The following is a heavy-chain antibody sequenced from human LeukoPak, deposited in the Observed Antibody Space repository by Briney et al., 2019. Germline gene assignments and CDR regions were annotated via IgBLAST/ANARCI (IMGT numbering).Heavy chain of an antibody. Sequence: GFXXSSXXXXWVRRAPGKXXXXXSAXSGSGGSTYYXDYVKARFSISRYNSKNPLYLQMNSLRADDTSVYYCAKVNEEDFEQLVFVLHVSRTHYYYYMDVWGKGTTVTVSS. CDR1: GFXXSSXX. CDR2: XSGSGGST. CDR3: AKVNEEDFEQLVFVLHVSRTHYYYYMDV. D-gene: IGHD6-6*01. V-gene: IGHV3-23*01. J-gene: IGHJ6*03.